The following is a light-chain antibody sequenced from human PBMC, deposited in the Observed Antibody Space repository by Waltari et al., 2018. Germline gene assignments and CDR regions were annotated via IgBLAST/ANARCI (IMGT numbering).Light chain of an antibody. V-gene: IGLV2-23*01. J-gene: IGLJ2*01. Sequence: QSALTQPASVSGSPGQSITISCTGSTSDVGGYHLVSWYRQFHNKAPQLIIYEGTRRPSGVSSRFSASKSGNTASLTISGLQAEDEALYFCSSYARSDNSVLFGGGTQLSVL. CDR3: SSYARSDNSVL. CDR2: EGT. CDR1: TSDVGGYHL.